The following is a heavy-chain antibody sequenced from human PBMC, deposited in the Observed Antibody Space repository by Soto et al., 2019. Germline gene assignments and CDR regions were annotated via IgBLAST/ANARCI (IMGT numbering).Heavy chain of an antibody. Sequence: ASVKISCRASGYNFSSYTMHWVRQAPGQRLEWMGWINAGIGDTKYSEKFQGRVTITTDTTASTAYMELSSLRSEDTAVYYCAGPAPLSLAVPPSRPRHYYSGMNVWGQGTRVTSP. V-gene: IGHV1-3*01. CDR2: INAGIGDT. D-gene: IGHD6-19*01. CDR3: AGPAPLSLAVPPSRPRHYYSGMNV. J-gene: IGHJ6*02. CDR1: GYNFSSYT.